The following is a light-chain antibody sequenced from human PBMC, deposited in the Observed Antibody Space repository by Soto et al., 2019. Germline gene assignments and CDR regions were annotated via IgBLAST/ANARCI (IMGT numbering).Light chain of an antibody. J-gene: IGKJ2*01. CDR3: HQYGNSPQT. V-gene: IGKV3-20*01. CDR2: GAS. Sequence: EIVLTQSPGTLSLSPGERATLSCRASQSVSHSYLAWYRQKPGQAPRLLIYGASNRATGIPDRFSGSGSGTDFTLTIRRREPEDFAMYYCHQYGNSPQTFGQGTKLEIK. CDR1: QSVSHSY.